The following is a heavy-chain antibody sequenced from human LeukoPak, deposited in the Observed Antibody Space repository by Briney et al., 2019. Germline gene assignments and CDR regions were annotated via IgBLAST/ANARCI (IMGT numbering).Heavy chain of an antibody. J-gene: IGHJ4*02. D-gene: IGHD3-22*01. Sequence: SETLSLTCTVSGGSLSSYYWSWIRQPPGKGLEWIGYIDYSGSTNYNPSLKSRVTISVDTSKNQFSLKLSSVTAADTAVYYCARGGVVVITPLDYWGQGTLVTVSS. CDR1: GGSLSSYY. CDR3: ARGGVVVITPLDY. CDR2: IDYSGST. V-gene: IGHV4-59*01.